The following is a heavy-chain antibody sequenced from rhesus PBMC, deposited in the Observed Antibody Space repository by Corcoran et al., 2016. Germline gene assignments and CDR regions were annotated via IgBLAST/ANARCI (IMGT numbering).Heavy chain of an antibody. CDR1: GDSGDSFSSHW. V-gene: IGHV4-80*01. D-gene: IGHD6-25*01. CDR3: ARAAGGADGPFFDP. CDR2: IPGDPGPP. Sequence: QVQLQESGPGLVRPSETLSLTCAVSGDSGDSFSSHWWSWIRQPPGKGLEWSGAIPGDPGPPKYTPSLESRVPISKDAAKKQLSLGLTSLTAADTAVFYCARAAGGADGPFFDPWGQGVLVTVSS. J-gene: IGHJ4*01.